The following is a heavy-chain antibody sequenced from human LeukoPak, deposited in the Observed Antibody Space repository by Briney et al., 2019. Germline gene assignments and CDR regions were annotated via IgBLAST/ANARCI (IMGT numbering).Heavy chain of an antibody. CDR2: IYYSGST. J-gene: IGHJ3*02. D-gene: IGHD3-22*01. V-gene: IGHV4-59*01. Sequence: PSETLSLTCTVSGDSISSYYWSWIRQPPGKGLEWIGYIYYSGSTNYNPSLKSRVTISVDTSKNQFSLKLSSVTAADTAVYYCARERVVIGAFDIWGQGTMVTVSS. CDR1: GDSISSYY. CDR3: ARERVVIGAFDI.